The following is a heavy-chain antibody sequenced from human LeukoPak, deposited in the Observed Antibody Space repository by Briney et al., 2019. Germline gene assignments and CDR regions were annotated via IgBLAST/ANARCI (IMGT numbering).Heavy chain of an antibody. J-gene: IGHJ4*02. D-gene: IGHD3-22*01. V-gene: IGHV3-30*02. CDR3: AKIPHYYDSSGYYAY. Sequence: GGSLRLSCAASGFAFSSCGMHWVRQAPGKGLEWVAFIRYDGSNRYYADSVKGRFTISRDNSKNTLYLQMNSLRVEDTAVYYCAKIPHYYDSSGYYAYWGQGTLVTVSS. CDR2: IRYDGSNR. CDR1: GFAFSSCG.